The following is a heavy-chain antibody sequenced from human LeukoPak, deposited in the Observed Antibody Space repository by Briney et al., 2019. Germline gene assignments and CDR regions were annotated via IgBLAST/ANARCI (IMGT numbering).Heavy chain of an antibody. D-gene: IGHD1-26*01. J-gene: IGHJ3*02. V-gene: IGHV3-23*01. CDR3: AKSRLVRATYAFDI. CDR2: IRGSGDST. CDR1: GFTFSDYY. Sequence: GGSLRLSCAASGFTFSDYYMSWIRQAPGKGLEWVSGIRGSGDSTYYADSVKGRFTISRDNSKNTLYLQMSALRADDTAVYYCAKSRLVRATYAFDIWGQGTMVIVS.